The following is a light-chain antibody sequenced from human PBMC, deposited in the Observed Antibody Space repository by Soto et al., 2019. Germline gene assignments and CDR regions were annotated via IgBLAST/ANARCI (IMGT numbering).Light chain of an antibody. CDR2: EVS. CDR3: SSYTRSSTRV. V-gene: IGLV2-14*01. Sequence: QSALTQPASVSGSPGQSITISCTGTSSDVGNYNYVSWYQQHPGKAPKLMIYEVSNRPSGASNRFSGSKSGNTASLTVCGLQAEDEADYYCSSYTRSSTRVFGGGTKLTVL. J-gene: IGLJ2*01. CDR1: SSDVGNYNY.